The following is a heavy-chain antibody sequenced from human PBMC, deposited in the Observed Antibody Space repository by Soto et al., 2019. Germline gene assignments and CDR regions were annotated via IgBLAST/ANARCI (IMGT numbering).Heavy chain of an antibody. J-gene: IGHJ4*02. CDR1: GFTFSSYA. Sequence: GGPLRLYCAAAGFTFSSYALSWVRQAPGKGLEWVSAISGSGGSTYYADSVKGRFTISRDNSKNTLYLQMNSLRAEDTAVYYCARRLEGNSVSRLAYWGQGTLVPVSS. CDR3: ARRLEGNSVSRLAY. D-gene: IGHD2-2*01. V-gene: IGHV3-23*01. CDR2: ISGSGGST.